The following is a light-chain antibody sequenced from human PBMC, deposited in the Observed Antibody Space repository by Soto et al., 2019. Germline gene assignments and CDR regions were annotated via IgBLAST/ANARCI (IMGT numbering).Light chain of an antibody. CDR2: SAS. CDR1: QRVGSY. V-gene: IGKV1-39*01. J-gene: IGKJ1*01. Sequence: DIQMTQSPSSLSASVGDRVTITCRASQRVGSYLNWYQQKPGKAPTLLIYSASELQSGVSSRFSGSGSGTDFTLTIRNLQPEDFAVYYCQQSHNTPLTFGRGTKVEI. CDR3: QQSHNTPLT.